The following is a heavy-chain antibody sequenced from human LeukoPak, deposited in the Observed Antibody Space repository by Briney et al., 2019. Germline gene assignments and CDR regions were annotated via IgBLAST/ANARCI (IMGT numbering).Heavy chain of an antibody. Sequence: GGSLRLSCAASGFTFSSYAVSWVRQAPGKGLEWVSAISGSGGSTYYADSVKGRFTISRDNSKNTLYLQMNSLRAEDTAVYYCAKSSRGYVSSFDYWGQGTLVTVSS. V-gene: IGHV3-23*01. D-gene: IGHD5-12*01. CDR2: ISGSGGST. CDR1: GFTFSSYA. CDR3: AKSSRGYVSSFDY. J-gene: IGHJ4*02.